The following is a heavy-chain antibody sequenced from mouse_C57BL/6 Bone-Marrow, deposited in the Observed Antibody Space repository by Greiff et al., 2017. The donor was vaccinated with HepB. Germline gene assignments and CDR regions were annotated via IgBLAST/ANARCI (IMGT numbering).Heavy chain of an antibody. CDR1: GYAFTNYL. CDR2: INPGSGGT. J-gene: IGHJ2*01. CDR3: ARSGLLPLFDY. D-gene: IGHD2-3*01. V-gene: IGHV1-54*01. Sequence: QVQLQQSGAELVRPGPSVKVSCKASGYAFTNYLIEWVKQRPGQGLEWIGVINPGSGGTNYNEKFKGKATLTADKSSSTAYMQLSSLTCEDSAVYFCARSGLLPLFDYWGQGTTLTVSS.